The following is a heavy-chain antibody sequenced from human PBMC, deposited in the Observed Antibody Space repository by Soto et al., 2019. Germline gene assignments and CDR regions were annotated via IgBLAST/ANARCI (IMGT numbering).Heavy chain of an antibody. CDR2: TYYRSKWYN. CDR1: GDSVSSNSAA. D-gene: IGHD1-7*01. J-gene: IGHJ6*02. V-gene: IGHV6-1*01. Sequence: PTQTLSLTCAISGDSVSSNSAAWNWIRQSPSRGLEWLGRTYYRSKWYNDYAVSVKSRITINPDTSKNQFSLQLNSVTPEDTAVYYSARGITGTNLYYCYGMDFWGQGTTVTVSS. CDR3: ARGITGTNLYYCYGMDF.